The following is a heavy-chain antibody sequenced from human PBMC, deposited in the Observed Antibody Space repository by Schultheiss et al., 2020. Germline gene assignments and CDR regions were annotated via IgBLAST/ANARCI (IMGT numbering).Heavy chain of an antibody. CDR1: GGSFSGYY. D-gene: IGHD7-27*01. J-gene: IGHJ4*02. Sequence: SETLSLTCAVYGGSFSGYYWSWIRQPPGKGLEWIGYIYYSGSTNYNPSLKSRVTISVDTSKNQFSLKLSSVTAADTAVYYCARLTVTGEVGYWGQGTLVTVSS. CDR2: IYYSGST. CDR3: ARLTVTGEVGY. V-gene: IGHV4-59*08.